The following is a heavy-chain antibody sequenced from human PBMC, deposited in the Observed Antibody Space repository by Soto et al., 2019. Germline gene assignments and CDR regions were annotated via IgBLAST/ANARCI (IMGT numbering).Heavy chain of an antibody. CDR1: GGSFSGYY. D-gene: IGHD3-16*02. CDR3: ARVNYDYVWGSYRGPRYYYGMDV. Sequence: PSETLSLTCAVYGGSFSGYYWSWIRQPPGKGLEWIGEINHSGSTNYNPSLKSRATISVDTSKNQFSLKLSSVTAADTAVYYCARVNYDYVWGSYRGPRYYYGMDVWGQGTTVTVSS. V-gene: IGHV4-34*01. CDR2: INHSGST. J-gene: IGHJ6*02.